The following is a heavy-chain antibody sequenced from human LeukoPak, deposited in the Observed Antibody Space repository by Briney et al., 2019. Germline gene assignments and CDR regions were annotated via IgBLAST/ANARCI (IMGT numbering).Heavy chain of an antibody. Sequence: GGSLRLSCAAPGFTFDDHGMSWVRQVPRKGLEWVSSIYWNGDFTTYAESVKGRFTISRDNAKTSLYLQMNSLRVEDTAFYYCTRLSGIVVAGAFDYWGQGNLVTVSS. V-gene: IGHV3-20*04. CDR2: IYWNGDFT. D-gene: IGHD6-19*01. CDR1: GFTFDDHG. J-gene: IGHJ4*02. CDR3: TRLSGIVVAGAFDY.